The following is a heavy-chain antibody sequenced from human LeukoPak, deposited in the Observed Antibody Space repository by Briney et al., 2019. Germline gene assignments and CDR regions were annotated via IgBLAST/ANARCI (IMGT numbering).Heavy chain of an antibody. CDR2: IYYSGST. Sequence: PSQTLSLTCTVSYDSISSGDNYWGWIRQPPGKGLEWIGSIYYSGSTNYNPSLKSRVTISVDTSKNQFSLKLSSVTAADTAVYYCAREGSSWVKGYYYYYMDVWGKGTTVTISS. CDR3: AREGSSWVKGYYYYYMDV. CDR1: YDSISSGDNY. J-gene: IGHJ6*03. V-gene: IGHV4-39*07. D-gene: IGHD6-13*01.